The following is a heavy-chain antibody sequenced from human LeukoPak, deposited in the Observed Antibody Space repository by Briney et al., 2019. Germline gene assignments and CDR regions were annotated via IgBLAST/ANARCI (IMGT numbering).Heavy chain of an antibody. Sequence: PSETLSLTCTVSGASISSYYWSWIRQPAGKGLEWIGRIDGSGNTNYNPSLKSRISVSVDTSKNQVSLKLSYVTAADTAVYYCAREYNEYPENWFDPWGQGTLVTVPS. J-gene: IGHJ5*02. D-gene: IGHD1-1*01. CDR3: AREYNEYPENWFDP. CDR2: IDGSGNT. V-gene: IGHV4-4*07. CDR1: GASISSYY.